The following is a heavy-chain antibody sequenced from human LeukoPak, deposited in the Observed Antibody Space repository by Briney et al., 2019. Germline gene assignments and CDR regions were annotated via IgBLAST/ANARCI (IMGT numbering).Heavy chain of an antibody. CDR1: GGSISSYY. D-gene: IGHD3-10*01. V-gene: IGHV4-59*08. CDR2: IYYSGST. J-gene: IGHJ3*02. Sequence: PSETLSLTCTVSGGSISSYYWSWIRQPPGKGLEWIGYIYYSGSTNYNPSLKSRVTISVDTSKNQFSLKLSSVTAADTAVYYCARRGVTYYYGSGSYSDDAFDIWGQGTMVTVSS. CDR3: ARRGVTYYYGSGSYSDDAFDI.